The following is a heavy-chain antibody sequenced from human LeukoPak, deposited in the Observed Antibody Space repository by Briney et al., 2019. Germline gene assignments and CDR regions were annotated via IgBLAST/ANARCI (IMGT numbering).Heavy chain of an antibody. CDR2: IYPRDGSA. J-gene: IGHJ5*02. V-gene: IGHV1-46*01. D-gene: IGHD6-19*01. CDR3: ARGLYSSGLNWFDP. CDR1: GYSFTGNY. Sequence: ASVKVSCKVSGYSFTGNYIHWVRQAPGQGLEWMGMIYPRDGSASYAQRFQDRVTVTRDTSTSTAYMELRSLRSDDTAVYYCARGLYSSGLNWFDPWGQGTLVTVSS.